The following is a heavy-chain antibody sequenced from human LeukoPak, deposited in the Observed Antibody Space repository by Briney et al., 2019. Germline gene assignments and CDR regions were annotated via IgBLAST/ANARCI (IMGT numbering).Heavy chain of an antibody. V-gene: IGHV4-4*07. CDR1: GGSISSYY. CDR2: IYTSGST. CDR3: ARDRDPQWLVPFDP. Sequence: PSETLSLTCTVSGGSISSYYWSWIRQPAGKGLEWIGRIYTSGSTNYNPSLKSRVTMSVDTSENQFSLKLSSVTAADTAVYYCARDRDPQWLVPFDPWGQGTLVTVSS. D-gene: IGHD6-19*01. J-gene: IGHJ5*02.